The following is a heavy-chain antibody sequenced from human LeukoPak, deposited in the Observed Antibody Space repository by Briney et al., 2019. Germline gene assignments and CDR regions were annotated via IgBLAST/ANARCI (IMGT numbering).Heavy chain of an antibody. J-gene: IGHJ4*02. Sequence: SQTLSLTCAVSGGSISSGGYSWSWIRQPPGKGLEWIGYIYYSGSTNYNPSLKSRLTISVDTSKNQFSLRLSSVTAADTAVYYCAREGISGYSYGFFDYWGQGTLVTVSS. CDR2: IYYSGST. D-gene: IGHD5-18*01. CDR3: AREGISGYSYGFFDY. CDR1: GGSISSGGYS. V-gene: IGHV4-30-4*07.